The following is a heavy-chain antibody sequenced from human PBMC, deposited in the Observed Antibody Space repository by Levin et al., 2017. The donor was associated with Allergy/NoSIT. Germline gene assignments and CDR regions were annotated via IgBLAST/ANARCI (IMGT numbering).Heavy chain of an antibody. CDR1: GYTFTSYA. D-gene: IGHD6-19*01. V-gene: IGHV1-3*01. CDR3: ARDPLAVGYFDY. Sequence: GESLKISCKASGYTFTSYAMQWVRQAPGQRLEWMGWINAGNGDTKYSQKFQGRVTITRDTSASTAYMELSSLRSEDTAVYYCARDPLAVGYFDYWGQGTLVTVSS. J-gene: IGHJ4*02. CDR2: INAGNGDT.